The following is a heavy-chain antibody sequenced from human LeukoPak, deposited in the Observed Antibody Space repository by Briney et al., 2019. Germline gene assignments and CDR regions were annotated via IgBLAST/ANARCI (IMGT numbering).Heavy chain of an antibody. V-gene: IGHV4-31*03. CDR2: IYYSGST. D-gene: IGHD3-10*01. J-gene: IGHJ5*02. CDR3: ARGGGSRPNWFDP. CDR1: GGSIGSGGYY. Sequence: SQTLSLTCTVSGGSIGSGGYYWSWIRQHPGKGLEWIGYIYYSGSTYYNPSLKSRVTISVDTSKNQFSLKLSSVTAADTAVYYCARGGGSRPNWFDPWGQRTLVTVSS.